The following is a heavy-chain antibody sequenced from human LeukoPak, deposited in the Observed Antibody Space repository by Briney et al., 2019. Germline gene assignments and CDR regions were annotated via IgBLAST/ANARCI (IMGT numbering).Heavy chain of an antibody. CDR1: GGTFSSYA. CDR2: IIPIFGTA. Sequence: AASVKVSCKASGGTFSSYAISWVRQAPGQGLEWMGGIIPIFGTANYAQKFQGRVTITADESTSTAYMELSSLRSEDTAVYYCARDGAYYDILTGHIGDLNWFDPWGQGTLVTVSS. D-gene: IGHD3-9*01. CDR3: ARDGAYYDILTGHIGDLNWFDP. V-gene: IGHV1-69*13. J-gene: IGHJ5*02.